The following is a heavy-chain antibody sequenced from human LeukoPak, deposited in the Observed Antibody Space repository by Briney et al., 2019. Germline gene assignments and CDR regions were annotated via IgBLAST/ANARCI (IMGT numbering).Heavy chain of an antibody. Sequence: GASVKVSCKASGCTFTSYAISWVRQAPGQGLEWMGGIILSFGTANYAQKFQGRVTITMDESTSTAYMDLTRLRPEDTAVYYSARPGVETALFPPWGQGTLVTVSS. CDR2: IILSFGTA. CDR3: ARPGVETALFPP. D-gene: IGHD2-21*02. J-gene: IGHJ5*02. V-gene: IGHV1-69*05. CDR1: GCTFTSYA.